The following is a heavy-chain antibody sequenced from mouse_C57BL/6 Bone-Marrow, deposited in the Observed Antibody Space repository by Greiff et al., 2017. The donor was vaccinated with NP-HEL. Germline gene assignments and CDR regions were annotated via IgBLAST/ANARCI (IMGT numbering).Heavy chain of an antibody. CDR2: INPYNGGT. J-gene: IGHJ2*01. Sequence: VQLQQSGPVLVKPGASVKMSCKASGYTFTDYYMNWVKQSHGKSLEWIGVINPYNGGTSYNQKFKGKATLTVDKSSSTAYMELNSLTSEDSAVYYCARRGENGSSPDWGKGTTLTVSS. D-gene: IGHD1-1*01. V-gene: IGHV1-19*01. CDR1: GYTFTDYY. CDR3: ARRGENGSSPD.